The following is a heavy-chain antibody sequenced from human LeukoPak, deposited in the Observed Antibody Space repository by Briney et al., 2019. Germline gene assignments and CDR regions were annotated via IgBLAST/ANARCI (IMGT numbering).Heavy chain of an antibody. J-gene: IGHJ4*02. CDR3: ARAGESTFLEWLPSYFDY. V-gene: IGHV4-31*03. CDR1: GGSISSGGYY. D-gene: IGHD3-3*01. CDR2: IYYSGST. Sequence: PSQTLSLTCTVSGGSISSGGYYWSWIRQHPGKGLEWIGYIYYSGSTYYNPSLKSRVTISVDTSKNQFSLKLSSVTAADTAVYYCARAGESTFLEWLPSYFDYWGQGTLVTVSS.